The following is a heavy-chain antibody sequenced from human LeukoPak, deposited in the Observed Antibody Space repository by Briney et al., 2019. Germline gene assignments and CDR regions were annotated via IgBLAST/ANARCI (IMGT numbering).Heavy chain of an antibody. V-gene: IGHV3-7*01. D-gene: IGHD1-7*01. CDR3: ARAGSFWHYVY. CDR2: IKQDGSEK. Sequence: PGGSLRLSCAASGFTFSGFWVSWVRQTPGKGLEWVANIKQDGSEKYYVDSVKGRFTISRDNAKNSLSLQMNSLRVEDTAVYYCARAGSFWHYVYWGQGTLVTVSS. CDR1: GFTFSGFW. J-gene: IGHJ4*02.